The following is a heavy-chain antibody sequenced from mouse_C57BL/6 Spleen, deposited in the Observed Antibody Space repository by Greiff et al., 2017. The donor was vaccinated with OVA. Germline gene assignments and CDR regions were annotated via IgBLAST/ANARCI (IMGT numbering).Heavy chain of an antibody. CDR3: ARGIYYGNYRFAY. Sequence: EVQLQQSGAELVKPGASVKLSCTASGFNIKDYYMHWVKQRTEQGLEWIGRIDPEDGETKYAPKFQGKATITADTSSNTAYLQLSSLTSEDTAVYYCARGIYYGNYRFAYWGQGTLVTVSA. J-gene: IGHJ3*01. CDR1: GFNIKDYY. D-gene: IGHD2-1*01. CDR2: IDPEDGET. V-gene: IGHV14-2*01.